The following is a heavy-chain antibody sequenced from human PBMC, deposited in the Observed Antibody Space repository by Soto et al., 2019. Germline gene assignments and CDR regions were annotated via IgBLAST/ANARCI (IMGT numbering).Heavy chain of an antibody. J-gene: IGHJ4*02. V-gene: IGHV3-23*01. CDR1: GFTFSSYA. Sequence: EVQLLESGGGLVQPGGSLRLSCAASGFTFSSYAMSWVRQAPGKGLEWVSAISGSGGSTYYADSVKGRFTISRDNSKNTLYLQMNSLRAEDTAVYDCAKVPVGWLVPQGDYWGQGTLVTVSS. CDR3: AKVPVGWLVPQGDY. CDR2: ISGSGGST. D-gene: IGHD6-19*01.